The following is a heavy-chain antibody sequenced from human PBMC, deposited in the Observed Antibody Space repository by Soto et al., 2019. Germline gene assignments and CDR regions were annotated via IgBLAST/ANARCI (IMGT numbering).Heavy chain of an antibody. J-gene: IGHJ4*02. Sequence: GGSLRLSCAASGFTFSSYAMSWVRQAPGKGLEWVSAISGSGGSTYYADSVKGRFTISRDNSKNTLYLQMNSLRAEDTAVYYCAKGPTLNLTPMYYFDYWGQGTLVTVSS. CDR2: ISGSGGST. CDR3: AKGPTLNLTPMYYFDY. V-gene: IGHV3-23*01. D-gene: IGHD1-20*01. CDR1: GFTFSSYA.